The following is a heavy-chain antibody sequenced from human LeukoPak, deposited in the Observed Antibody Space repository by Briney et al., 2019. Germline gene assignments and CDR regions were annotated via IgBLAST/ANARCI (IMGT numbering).Heavy chain of an antibody. Sequence: ASVTVSCKASGGTFSSYAISWVRQAPGQGLEWMGGIIPIFGTANYAQKFQGRVTITADKSTSTAYMELSSLRSEDTAVYYCAASIAAAGTGYFDYWGQGTLVTVSS. J-gene: IGHJ4*02. CDR2: IIPIFGTA. V-gene: IGHV1-69*06. CDR3: AASIAAAGTGYFDY. CDR1: GGTFSSYA. D-gene: IGHD6-13*01.